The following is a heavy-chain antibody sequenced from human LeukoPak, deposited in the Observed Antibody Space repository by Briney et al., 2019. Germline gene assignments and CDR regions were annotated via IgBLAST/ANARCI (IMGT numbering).Heavy chain of an antibody. J-gene: IGHJ4*02. CDR3: AKIQKEGYCSSTSCYVGY. D-gene: IGHD2-2*01. CDR1: GFTFSSYA. Sequence: GGSLTLSCAASGFTFSSYAMSWVRQAPGKGLVWVSAISGSGGSTYYADSVKGRFTISRDNSKNTLYLQMNSLRAEDTAVYYCAKIQKEGYCSSTSCYVGYWGQGTLVTVSS. V-gene: IGHV3-23*01. CDR2: ISGSGGST.